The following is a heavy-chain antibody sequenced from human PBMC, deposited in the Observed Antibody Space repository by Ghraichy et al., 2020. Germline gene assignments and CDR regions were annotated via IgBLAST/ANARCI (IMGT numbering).Heavy chain of an antibody. Sequence: SETLSLTCAVYGGSFNTYYWSWIRQPPGKGLEWIGEINHTGSTSYNPSLKNRVTISVDTSKNQISLKMNAVTAADTAVYYCARPPNGDKDWWGQGTLVTVSS. CDR1: GGSFNTYY. D-gene: IGHD4-23*01. CDR2: INHTGST. J-gene: IGHJ4*02. CDR3: ARPPNGDKDW. V-gene: IGHV4-34*01.